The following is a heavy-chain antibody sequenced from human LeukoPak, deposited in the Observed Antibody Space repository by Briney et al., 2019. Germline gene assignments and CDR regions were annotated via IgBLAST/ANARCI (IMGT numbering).Heavy chain of an antibody. J-gene: IGHJ2*01. V-gene: IGHV3-23*01. CDR1: GFTFSTYA. CDR2: ISSSGGGT. CDR3: ARGVAPIFWFFDL. D-gene: IGHD5-12*01. Sequence: PGGSLRLSCAASGFTFSTYAMSWVRQTPGKGLEWVSAISSSGGGTFYTDSVKGRFTISRDDSKDTLYLQVNSLRVEDTALYYCARGVAPIFWFFDLWGRGTLVTVSS.